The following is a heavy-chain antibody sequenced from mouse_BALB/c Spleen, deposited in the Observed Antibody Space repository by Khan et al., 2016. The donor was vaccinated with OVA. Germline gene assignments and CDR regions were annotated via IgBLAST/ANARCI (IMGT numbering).Heavy chain of an antibody. Sequence: VQLQQPGAELVRPGALVKLSCKASGFNIKDYYIHWVKQRPEQGLEWIGWIDPENDNTIYDQKFQAKATITADTSSNTAYLQLSSLASEDTAVYYCARSGYSAWFAYWGQGTLVTVSA. V-gene: IGHV14-1*02. CDR3: ARSGYSAWFAY. CDR1: GFNIKDYY. CDR2: IDPENDNT. J-gene: IGHJ3*01.